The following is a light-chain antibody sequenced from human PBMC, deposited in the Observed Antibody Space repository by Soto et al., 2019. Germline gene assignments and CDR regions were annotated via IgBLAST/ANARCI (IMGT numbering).Light chain of an antibody. J-gene: IGKJ3*01. CDR2: YAS. CDR1: ESVHRN. Sequence: EMVMTQSPATLSVSPGERVTLSCRASESVHRNLAWYQQKPGQGPSLLIYYASTRATGVPDRFTGSGSGTEFPLTISSLQSEYFGVYHCQHYSNWPPTFGPGTKVEIK. CDR3: QHYSNWPPT. V-gene: IGKV3-15*01.